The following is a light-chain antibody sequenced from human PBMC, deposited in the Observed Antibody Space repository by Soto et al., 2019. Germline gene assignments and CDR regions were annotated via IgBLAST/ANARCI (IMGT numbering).Light chain of an antibody. Sequence: EIVMTQSPATLSVSPGEGAPLSCRASQSVSSSLAWYQQKPGQAPRLLIYGASTRATGVPARFSGGGSGTEFTLTISSLQSEDFAVYYCQQYNDWPRTFGQGTKVEI. CDR1: QSVSSS. CDR3: QQYNDWPRT. J-gene: IGKJ1*01. V-gene: IGKV3-15*01. CDR2: GAS.